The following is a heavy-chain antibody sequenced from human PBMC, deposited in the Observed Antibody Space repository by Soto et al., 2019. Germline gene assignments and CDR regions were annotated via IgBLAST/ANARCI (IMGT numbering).Heavy chain of an antibody. D-gene: IGHD4-17*01. V-gene: IGHV3-23*01. J-gene: IGHJ6*02. CDR3: AKMLSTVTTYYYGMDV. CDR1: GFSFSTNP. CDR2: ISGSGGDT. Sequence: SLRLSCAASGFSFSTNPMTWVRQAPGKRLEGVSSISGSGGDTYYIDSVKGRYTISRDTSKKTEDLQMNSLRAEDTAVYYCAKMLSTVTTYYYGMDVWGQGTTVTVSS.